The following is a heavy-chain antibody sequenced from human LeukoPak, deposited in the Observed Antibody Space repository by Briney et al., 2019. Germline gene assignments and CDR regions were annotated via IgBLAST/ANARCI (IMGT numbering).Heavy chain of an antibody. Sequence: GESLQISCNISGYILTKNWIGWVRQVPGKGLEWMGLIYPGNSDTKYSPSFQGQVTFSLDKSISTPYLQWSSLKASDTAIYYCARVGYTSSLDYWGEGNLVTVSS. D-gene: IGHD6-13*01. J-gene: IGHJ4*02. CDR2: IYPGNSDT. CDR1: GYILTKNW. V-gene: IGHV5-51*01. CDR3: ARVGYTSSLDY.